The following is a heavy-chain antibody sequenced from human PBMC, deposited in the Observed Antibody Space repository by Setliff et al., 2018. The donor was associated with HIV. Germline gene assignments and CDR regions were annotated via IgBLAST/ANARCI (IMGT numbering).Heavy chain of an antibody. V-gene: IGHV3-11*04. CDR3: MYGGRTATTH. CDR1: GFTFSDYY. Sequence: PGGSLRLSGAASGFTFSDYYLNWFRLAPGKGLEWISHITNTGSSTNYADSVKGRFTISRDNAKYSLYLQMNTLRIEDTAVYYCMYGGRTATTHWGQGTLVTVSS. D-gene: IGHD4-17*01. J-gene: IGHJ4*02. CDR2: ITNTGSST.